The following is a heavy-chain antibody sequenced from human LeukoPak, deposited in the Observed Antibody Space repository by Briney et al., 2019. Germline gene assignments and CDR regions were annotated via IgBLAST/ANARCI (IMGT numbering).Heavy chain of an antibody. V-gene: IGHV3-74*01. J-gene: IGHJ4*02. D-gene: IGHD3-10*01. CDR3: ARVFYYGSGIHY. CDR1: GFTFSSYW. Sequence: PGGSLRLSCAASGFTFSSYWMHWVRQAPGKGLAWVSRINSDGSSTSYADSVKGRFTISRDNAKNTLYLQMNSLRAEDTAVYYCARVFYYGSGIHYWGQGTLVTVSS. CDR2: INSDGSST.